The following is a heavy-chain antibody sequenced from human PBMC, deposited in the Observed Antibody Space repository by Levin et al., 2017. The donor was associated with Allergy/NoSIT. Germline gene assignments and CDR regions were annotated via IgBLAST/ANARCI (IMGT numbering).Heavy chain of an antibody. CDR3: ARVPVGANHDC. J-gene: IGHJ4*02. CDR1: GFTFSSYW. CDR2: IKQDGSGK. D-gene: IGHD1-26*01. V-gene: IGHV3-7*04. Sequence: GESLKISCAASGFTFSSYWMSWVRQAPGKGLEWVANIKQDGSGKYYVDSVKGRFTISRDNAKNSLYLHMNSLRAEDTAVYYCARVPVGANHDCWGQGTLVTVSS.